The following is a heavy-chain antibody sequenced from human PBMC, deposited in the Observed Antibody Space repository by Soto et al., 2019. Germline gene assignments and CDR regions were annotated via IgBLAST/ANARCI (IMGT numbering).Heavy chain of an antibody. CDR1: GFTFSSYG. CDR2: ISYDGSNK. Sequence: GGSLRLSCAASGFTFSSYGMHWVRQAPGKGLEWVAVISYDGSNKYYADSVKGRFTISRDNSKNTLYLQMNSLRAEDTAVYYCAKPTYGDYAGSDLFDYWGQGTLVTVSS. CDR3: AKPTYGDYAGSDLFDY. V-gene: IGHV3-30*18. J-gene: IGHJ4*02. D-gene: IGHD4-17*01.